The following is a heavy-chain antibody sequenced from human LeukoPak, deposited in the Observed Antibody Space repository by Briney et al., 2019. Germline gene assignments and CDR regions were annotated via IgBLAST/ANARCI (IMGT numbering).Heavy chain of an antibody. CDR2: ISGSGSGGRT. CDR3: AKDDFIRWTKVYNWFDP. V-gene: IGHV3-23*01. CDR1: GFTFSSYW. Sequence: GGSLRLSCAASGFTFSSYWMHWVRQAPGQGLEWVSSISGSGSGGRTYYADSVKGRFTISRDNSKNTLYLQMNSLRAEDTAVYYCAKDDFIRWTKVYNWFDPWGQGTLVPVSS. J-gene: IGHJ5*02. D-gene: IGHD4-23*01.